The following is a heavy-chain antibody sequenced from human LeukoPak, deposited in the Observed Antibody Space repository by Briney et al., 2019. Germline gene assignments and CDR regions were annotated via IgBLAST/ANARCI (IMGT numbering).Heavy chain of an antibody. V-gene: IGHV3-48*02. J-gene: IGHJ6*02. CDR2: ISSGSSTI. CDR1: GFTFSTYS. Sequence: GGSLRLSCEASGFTFSTYSMNWVRQAPGKGLEWVSYISSGSSTIYYADSVKGRFTISRDNAQNSLFLQMKSLRDEDTAVYYCARGGHDYYGFDVWGQGTTVTVSS. CDR3: ARGGHDYYGFDV.